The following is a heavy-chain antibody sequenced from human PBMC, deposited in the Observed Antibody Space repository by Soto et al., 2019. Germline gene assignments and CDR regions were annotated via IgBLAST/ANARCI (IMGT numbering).Heavy chain of an antibody. CDR2: IYWDDDK. J-gene: IGHJ4*02. V-gene: IGHV2-5*02. D-gene: IGHD1-1*01. CDR3: ARGGWNDMFDY. CDR1: GFSLSTSGVG. Sequence: QITLKESGPTLVKPTQTLTLTCTFSGFSLSTSGVGVGWIRQSPGKALEWLALIYWDDDKRYSPSLKSRLTITKDTSKNQVVLTMTNMDHVDTATYYCARGGWNDMFDYWGQGTLVTVSS.